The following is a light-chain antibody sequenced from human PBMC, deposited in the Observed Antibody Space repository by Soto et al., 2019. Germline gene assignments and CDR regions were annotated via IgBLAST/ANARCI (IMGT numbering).Light chain of an antibody. CDR2: DTN. J-gene: IGLJ3*02. CDR1: TGAVTSGHY. CDR3: LVSYSGALWV. Sequence: QAVVTQEPSLTVSPGGTVTLTCGSSTGAVTSGHYPYWFQQKPGQAPTTLIYDTNNKHSWTPARFSGSLLGGKAALTLSGAQHEDEADYYCLVSYSGALWVFGGGTKVTVL. V-gene: IGLV7-46*01.